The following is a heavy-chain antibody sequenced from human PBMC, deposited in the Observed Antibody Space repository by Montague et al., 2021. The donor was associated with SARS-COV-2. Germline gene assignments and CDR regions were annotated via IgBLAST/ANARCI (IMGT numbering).Heavy chain of an antibody. CDR2: ISSSSIPT. V-gene: IGHV3-48*02. CDR1: GFTFSSYS. D-gene: IGHD2-15*01. J-gene: IGHJ4*02. CDR3: ARDGGFCSGDGCYFFDY. Sequence: SLRLSCAASGFTFSSYSMNWVRQAPGKGLEWVSYISSSSIPTYYADSVRGRPTISRDNAKKSLYLQIGSLRDEDSAVYYCARDGGFCSGDGCYFFDYWGQGTLVTVSS.